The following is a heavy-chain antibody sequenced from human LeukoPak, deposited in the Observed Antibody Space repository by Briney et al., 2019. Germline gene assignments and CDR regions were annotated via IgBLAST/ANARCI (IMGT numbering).Heavy chain of an antibody. CDR1: GFSFTRYS. Sequence: PGGSLRLSCVASGFSFTRYSMNWVRHAPGKGLQWVSYIRSSGDIIHYADSVKGRFTISRDTAKNTLYLQMNNLRDEDTAVYYCARDPMALDFWGRGTLVTVSS. CDR2: IRSSGDII. CDR3: ARDPMALDF. J-gene: IGHJ4*02. D-gene: IGHD3-10*01. V-gene: IGHV3-48*02.